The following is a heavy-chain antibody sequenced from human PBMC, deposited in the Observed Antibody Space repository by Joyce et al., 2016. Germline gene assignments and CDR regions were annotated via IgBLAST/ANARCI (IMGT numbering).Heavy chain of an antibody. J-gene: IGHJ4*02. CDR3: ARNGPDPCTGGNCYFGFDY. D-gene: IGHD2-15*01. Sequence: QVQLVDSGGGVVQPGRSLRLSCAASGFTFSTYAMHWVRQAPGKGLEWVAIISYDGNHNYYSASVKGRFTISKDNSKDTLYLQMNSLSADDTAVYYCARNGPDPCTGGNCYFGFDYWGQGALVTVSS. CDR1: GFTFSTYA. V-gene: IGHV3-30-3*01. CDR2: ISYDGNHN.